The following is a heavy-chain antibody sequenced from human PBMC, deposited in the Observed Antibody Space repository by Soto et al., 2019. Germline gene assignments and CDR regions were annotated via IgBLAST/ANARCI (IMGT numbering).Heavy chain of an antibody. D-gene: IGHD6-6*01. V-gene: IGHV5-51*01. CDR1: GYSFTSYW. Sequence: PGESLKISRQGSGYSFTSYWIGWVRQMPGRGLEWMGIIYPGDSDTRYSPSFQGQVTISADKSISTAYLQWSSLKASDTAMYYCARLLPRWYSSSSFLHYYYMDVWGKGTTVTVSS. J-gene: IGHJ6*03. CDR2: IYPGDSDT. CDR3: ARLLPRWYSSSSFLHYYYMDV.